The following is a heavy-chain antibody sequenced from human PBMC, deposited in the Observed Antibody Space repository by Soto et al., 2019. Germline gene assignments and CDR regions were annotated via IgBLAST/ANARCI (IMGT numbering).Heavy chain of an antibody. D-gene: IGHD2-15*01. CDR3: ARERRILGYCSGGSCYSNWFDP. Sequence: SQTRSLTCAISGDSVSSNSAAWNWIRQSPSRGLEWLGRTYYRSKWYNDYAVSVKSRITINPDTSKNQFSLQLNSVTPEDTAVYYCARERRILGYCSGGSCYSNWFDPWGQGTLVTVSS. CDR2: TYYRSKWYN. CDR1: GDSVSSNSAA. V-gene: IGHV6-1*01. J-gene: IGHJ5*02.